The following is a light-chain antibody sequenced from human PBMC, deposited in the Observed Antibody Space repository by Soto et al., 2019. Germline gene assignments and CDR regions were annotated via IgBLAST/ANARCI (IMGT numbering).Light chain of an antibody. J-gene: IGKJ2*01. CDR2: WAS. V-gene: IGKV4-1*01. CDR1: QSVLYSSNNKNY. CDR3: QQYYSTPPMYT. Sequence: DIVMTQSPDSLAVSLGERATINCKSSQSVLYSSNNKNYLAWYQQKPGQPPKLLIYWASTRESGVPERFSGSGSGTDFTLTISSLQAEDVAVYYCQQYYSTPPMYTFGHGTKLEI.